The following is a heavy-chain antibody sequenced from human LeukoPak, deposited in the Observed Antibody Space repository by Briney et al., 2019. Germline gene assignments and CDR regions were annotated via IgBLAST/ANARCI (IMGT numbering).Heavy chain of an antibody. Sequence: GGSLRLSCAASGFTFSSYSMNWVRQAPGKGLEWVSYISSSSSTIYYADSVKGRFTISRDNAKNSLYLQMNSLRAEDTAEYYCASGSYYYDSSGYYSHYWGQGTLVTVSS. CDR2: ISSSSSTI. D-gene: IGHD3-22*01. CDR1: GFTFSSYS. J-gene: IGHJ4*02. CDR3: ASGSYYYDSSGYYSHY. V-gene: IGHV3-48*01.